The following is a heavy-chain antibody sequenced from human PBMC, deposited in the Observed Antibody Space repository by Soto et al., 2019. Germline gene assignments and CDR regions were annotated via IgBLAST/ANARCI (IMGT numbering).Heavy chain of an antibody. D-gene: IGHD3-22*01. CDR2: IYTSGST. CDR3: ARERRARYYDSSGYHDY. V-gene: IGHV4-4*07. CDR1: GGSISSYY. Sequence: PSETLSLTCTVSGGSISSYYWSWIRQPAGKGLEWIGRIYTSGSTNYNPSLKSRVTMSVDTSKSQFSLKLSSVTAADTAVYYCARERRARYYDSSGYHDYWGQGTLVTVSS. J-gene: IGHJ4*02.